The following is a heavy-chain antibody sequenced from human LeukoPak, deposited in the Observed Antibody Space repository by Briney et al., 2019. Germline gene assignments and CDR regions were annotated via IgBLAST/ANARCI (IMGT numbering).Heavy chain of an antibody. CDR2: IGTAGDT. CDR1: GFTFSSYD. J-gene: IGHJ4*02. Sequence: GGSLRLSCAASGFTFSSYDMHWVRQATGKGLEWVSGIGTAGDTYYPGSVKGRFTISRENAKNSLYLQMNSLRAGDTAVYYCARGAYGDCAFDYWGQGTLVTVSS. D-gene: IGHD4-17*01. CDR3: ARGAYGDCAFDY. V-gene: IGHV3-13*01.